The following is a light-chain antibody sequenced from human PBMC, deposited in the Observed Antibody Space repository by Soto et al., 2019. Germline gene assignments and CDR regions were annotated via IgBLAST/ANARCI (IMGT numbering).Light chain of an antibody. Sequence: QSALTQPASVSGSPGQSITISCTGTSNDVGDYNYVSWYQHHPGKAPKLMIYDVTNRPSGVSDRFSGSKSCNTASLTISGLQAEDEADYYCSSYRSHNTYVFGTGTKLTVL. J-gene: IGLJ1*01. CDR3: SSYRSHNTYV. CDR2: DVT. V-gene: IGLV2-14*01. CDR1: SNDVGDYNY.